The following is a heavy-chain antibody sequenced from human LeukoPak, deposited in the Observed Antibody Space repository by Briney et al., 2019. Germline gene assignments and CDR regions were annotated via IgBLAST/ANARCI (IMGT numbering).Heavy chain of an antibody. J-gene: IGHJ5*02. CDR2: TSGGGGST. D-gene: IGHD6-13*01. CDR1: GFTSTVYT. Sequence: GGSLRLSCAPPGFTSTVYTMSGGCQAPGRGLEWVSATSGGGGSTYYADSVKGRFTMSRDNSKNTVYLKINSLRAEDTPVYFCENGTASSWLDRFDPWGQGTLVTVSS. CDR3: ENGTASSWLDRFDP. V-gene: IGHV3-23*01.